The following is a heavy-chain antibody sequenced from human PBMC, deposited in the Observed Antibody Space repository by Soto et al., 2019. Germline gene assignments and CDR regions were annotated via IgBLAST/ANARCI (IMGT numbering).Heavy chain of an antibody. J-gene: IGHJ4*02. Sequence: QITLKEAGRTLVEPTQTLTVTCTFSGFSLSTYGVGVGWIRQPPGKALEWLALIYWDDDKRYSPPLRSTLTITENTSKNQVVLTLATVDPVDTGTYYCAHRQSGPGWNEGNFDYWGQGTLVTVSS. CDR3: AHRQSGPGWNEGNFDY. CDR1: GFSLSTYGVG. CDR2: IYWDDDK. D-gene: IGHD1-1*01. V-gene: IGHV2-5*02.